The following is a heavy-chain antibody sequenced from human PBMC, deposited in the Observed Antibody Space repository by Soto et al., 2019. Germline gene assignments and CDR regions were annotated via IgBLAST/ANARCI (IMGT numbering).Heavy chain of an antibody. Sequence: QVQLVQSGAEVTRTGSSVKVSCKASGGTFSSYRINWVRQAPGQGLEWVGGIVPIRRSADYAQKFQGRVTITADESTRTTFRELRSLKSQDTALYYCVRDSGAKLSTSWGQGTLVTVSS. CDR3: VRDSGAKLSTS. CDR1: GGTFSSYR. D-gene: IGHD2-2*01. CDR2: IVPIRRSA. J-gene: IGHJ4*02. V-gene: IGHV1-69*01.